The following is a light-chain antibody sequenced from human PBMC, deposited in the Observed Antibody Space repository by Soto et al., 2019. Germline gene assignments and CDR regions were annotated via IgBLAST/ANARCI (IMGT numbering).Light chain of an antibody. CDR3: QTWGTGIQV. V-gene: IGLV4-69*01. CDR2: LNSDGSH. J-gene: IGLJ1*01. Sequence: QSVLTQSPSASASLGASVKFTCTLSSGHSSYAIAWHQQQPEKGPRYLMKLNSDGSHSKGDGIPDRFSGSSSGAERYLTISSLQSEDEADYYCQTWGTGIQVFGTGTKVTV. CDR1: SGHSSYA.